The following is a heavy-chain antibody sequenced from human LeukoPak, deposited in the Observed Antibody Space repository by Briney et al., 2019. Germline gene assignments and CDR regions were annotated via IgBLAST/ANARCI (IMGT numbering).Heavy chain of an antibody. J-gene: IGHJ4*02. CDR1: GYSFTSYG. D-gene: IGHD6-6*01. CDR3: ARQGSYTTSSFDY. Sequence: GESLKISCTASGYSFTSYGITWVRQVPGKGLEWMGKFVPGDSSTNYSPSFHGHVTISGDKSISTAYLQWNSLKASDTAMYYCARQGSYTTSSFDYWGQGTLVTVSS. CDR2: FVPGDSST. V-gene: IGHV5-10-1*01.